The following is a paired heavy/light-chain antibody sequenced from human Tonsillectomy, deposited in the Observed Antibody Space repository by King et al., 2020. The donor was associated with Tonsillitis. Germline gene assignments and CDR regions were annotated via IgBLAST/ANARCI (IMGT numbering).Light chain of an antibody. Sequence: QSVLTQPPSASGTPGQRVTISCSGSSSNIGTNTVNWYQQLPGTAPKLLIYSNNQRPSGVPDRFSGSKSGTSASLAISGLQSEDEADYYCAAWDDSLNGWVFGGGTKLTVL. CDR2: SNN. J-gene: IGLJ3*02. V-gene: IGLV1-44*01. CDR3: AAWDDSLNGWV. CDR1: SSNIGTNT.
Heavy chain of an antibody. CDR1: GGSFSDYY. J-gene: IGHJ4*02. Sequence: QVQLQQWGAGLLKPAETLSLTCAVYGGSFSDYYWSWIRQPPGKGLEWIGEINHSGSTNYNPSLKSRVTISVDTSKNQFSLKLSSVTAADTAVYYCARGRPGVVVPAAIFRDLDSWGQGTLVTVSS. D-gene: IGHD2-2*02. CDR2: INHSGST. CDR3: ARGRPGVVVPAAIFRDLDS. V-gene: IGHV4-34*01.